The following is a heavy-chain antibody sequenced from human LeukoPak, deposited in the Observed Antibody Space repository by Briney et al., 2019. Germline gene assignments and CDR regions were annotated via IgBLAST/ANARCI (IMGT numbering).Heavy chain of an antibody. J-gene: IGHJ5*02. CDR3: ARAIRADRQGSWFDP. CDR1: GYPFTSYD. CDR2: MNPNSGNT. V-gene: IGHV1-8*03. Sequence: ASVKVSCKASGYPFTSYDINWVRQATGQGLEWMGWMNPNSGNTGYAQKFQGRVTFSRNTSITTAYMELSSLRSEDTAVYYCARAIRADRQGSWFDPWGQGTLVTVSS. D-gene: IGHD6-6*01.